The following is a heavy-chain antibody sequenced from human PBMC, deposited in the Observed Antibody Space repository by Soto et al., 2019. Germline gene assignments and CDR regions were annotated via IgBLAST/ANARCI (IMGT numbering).Heavy chain of an antibody. J-gene: IGHJ4*02. Sequence: ASVKVSCKASGYTFTGHYIHWVRQAPEQGPEWMGEIGPESGATRYAQKFQGRVTITADESTSTAYMELSSLRSEDTAVYYCASGGGVYHWNKGHLLHWGQGTMLTVSS. CDR3: ASGGGVYHWNKGHLLH. D-gene: IGHD1-20*01. CDR1: GYTFTGHY. CDR2: IGPESGAT. V-gene: IGHV1-2*02.